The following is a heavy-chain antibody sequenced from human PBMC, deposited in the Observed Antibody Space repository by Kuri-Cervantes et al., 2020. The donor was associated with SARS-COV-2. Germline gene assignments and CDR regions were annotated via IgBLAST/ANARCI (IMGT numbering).Heavy chain of an antibody. D-gene: IGHD2-2*01. J-gene: IGHJ5*01. CDR1: GFTFGSYA. V-gene: IGHV3-23*01. Sequence: GGSLRLSCAASGFTFGSYAMTWVRQAPGKGLEWVSGISATSGGTYYADSVKGRFTTFRDNFNNRLYLQMSSLRAEDTAVYYCARGRDIYASSWFEYWGQGVLVTVSS. CDR2: ISATSGGT. CDR3: ARGRDIYASSWFEY.